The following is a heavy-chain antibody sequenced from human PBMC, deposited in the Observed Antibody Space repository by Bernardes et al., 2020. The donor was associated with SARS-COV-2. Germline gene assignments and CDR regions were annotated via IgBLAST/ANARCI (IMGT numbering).Heavy chain of an antibody. Sequence: GGSLRLSCAASGFTFSSYWMSWVRQAPGKGLEWVANIKQDGSEKYYVDSVKGRFTISRDNAKNSLYLQMNSLRAEDTAVYYCARVPVRCSSTSCYASYFDYWGQGTLVTVSS. J-gene: IGHJ4*02. D-gene: IGHD2-2*01. V-gene: IGHV3-7*03. CDR2: IKQDGSEK. CDR3: ARVPVRCSSTSCYASYFDY. CDR1: GFTFSSYW.